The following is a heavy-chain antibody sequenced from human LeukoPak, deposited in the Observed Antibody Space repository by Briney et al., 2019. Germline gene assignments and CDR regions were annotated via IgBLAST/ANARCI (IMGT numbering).Heavy chain of an antibody. CDR3: AREYCSGDSCYNDAFDM. Sequence: SGGSLRLSCEASEFTFSNYNMNWVRQAPGQRLEWVSSISSGSSYIYYADSVKGRFTISRDNAKKALYLQMNSLRAEDTAVYYCAREYCSGDSCYNDAFDMWGQGTMVTVSS. CDR1: EFTFSNYN. J-gene: IGHJ3*02. CDR2: ISSGSSYI. D-gene: IGHD2-15*01. V-gene: IGHV3-21*01.